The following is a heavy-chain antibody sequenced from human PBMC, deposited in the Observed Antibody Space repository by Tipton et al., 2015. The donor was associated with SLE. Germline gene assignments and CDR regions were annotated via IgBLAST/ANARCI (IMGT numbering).Heavy chain of an antibody. CDR3: ARALRGGSGRGWFDP. Sequence: TLSLTCTVSGGSISSSSYYWGWIRQPPGKGLEWIGSIYYSGSTYYNPSLKSRVTISVETSKNQFSLKLSSVTAADTAVYYCARALRGGSGRGWFDPWGQGTLVTVSS. CDR1: GGSISSSSYY. V-gene: IGHV4-39*01. CDR2: IYYSGST. D-gene: IGHD6-19*01. J-gene: IGHJ5*02.